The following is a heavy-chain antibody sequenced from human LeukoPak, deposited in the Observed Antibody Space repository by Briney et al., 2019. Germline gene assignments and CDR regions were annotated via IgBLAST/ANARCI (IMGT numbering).Heavy chain of an antibody. V-gene: IGHV4-38-2*02. D-gene: IGHD1-26*01. CDR1: GYSISSDYY. CDR2: IHQSGSA. CDR3: ARVKYSGSYYMDV. Sequence: SETLSLTCNVSGYSISSDYYWGWIRQPPGKGLEWIGTIHQSGSAFYNPSLKSRVTLSVDTAKNQFSLKLSSVTAADTAVYYCARVKYSGSYYMDVWGKGTTVTVSS. J-gene: IGHJ6*03.